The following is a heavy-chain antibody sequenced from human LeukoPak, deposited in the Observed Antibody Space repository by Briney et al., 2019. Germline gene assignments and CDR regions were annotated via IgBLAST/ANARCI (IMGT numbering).Heavy chain of an antibody. J-gene: IGHJ4*02. CDR2: IKQDGSDK. CDR3: ARGYSGYAY. Sequence: GGSLRHSCAAYGFTFTTFWMGWVRQAPGKGLEWVANIKQDGSDKYYVDSVKGRFTISRDNAKNALYLQMNSLRAEDTALYYCARGYSGYAYWGQGTLVTVSS. D-gene: IGHD5-12*01. V-gene: IGHV3-7*03. CDR1: GFTFTTFW.